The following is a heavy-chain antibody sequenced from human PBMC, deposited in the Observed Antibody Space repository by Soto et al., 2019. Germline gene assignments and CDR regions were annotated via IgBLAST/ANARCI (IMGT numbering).Heavy chain of an antibody. CDR2: ISSSSSYI. V-gene: IGHV3-21*01. Sequence: PGGSLRLSCAASGFTFSSYSMNWVRQAPGKGLEWVSSISSSSSYIYYADSVKGRFTISRDNAKNSLYLQMNSLRAEDTAVYYCAREKGRDITGTTEFDPWGQGTLVTVSS. J-gene: IGHJ5*02. CDR3: AREKGRDITGTTEFDP. D-gene: IGHD1-7*01. CDR1: GFTFSSYS.